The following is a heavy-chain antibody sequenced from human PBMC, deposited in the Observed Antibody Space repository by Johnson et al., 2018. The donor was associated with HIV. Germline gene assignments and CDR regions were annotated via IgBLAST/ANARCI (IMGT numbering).Heavy chain of an antibody. CDR1: GFTFSSYG. CDR3: ARDCTGGVCLNDAFDI. V-gene: IGHV3-30*02. J-gene: IGHJ3*02. D-gene: IGHD2-8*02. Sequence: QMQLVESGGGVVQPGGSLTLSCAASGFTFSSYGMHWVRQAPVKGMEWVGFIRFDGSDKFYADSVKGRFTISRDNSKNTLYLQMNSLSAEDSAVYYCARDCTGGVCLNDAFDIWGQGTMVTVSS. CDR2: IRFDGSDK.